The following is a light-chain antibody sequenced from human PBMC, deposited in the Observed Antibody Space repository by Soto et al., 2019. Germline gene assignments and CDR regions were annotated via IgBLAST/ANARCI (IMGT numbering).Light chain of an antibody. CDR3: QQSYSTPQST. Sequence: DIQMTQSPSSLSASVGDRVTITCRASQSISSYLNWYQQKPGKAPKLLIYAASSLQSGVPSRVSGGGSGTDFTLTISSLQTEDFATYYCQQSYSTPQSTFGQGTKLEIK. J-gene: IGKJ2*01. CDR1: QSISSY. V-gene: IGKV1-39*01. CDR2: AAS.